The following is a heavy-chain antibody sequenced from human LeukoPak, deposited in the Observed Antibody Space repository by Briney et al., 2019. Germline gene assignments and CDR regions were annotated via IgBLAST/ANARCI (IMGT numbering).Heavy chain of an antibody. V-gene: IGHV4-59*01. Sequence: MPSETLSLTCAVYGGSFSGYYWSWIRQPPGKGLEWIGYIYYSGSTNYNPSLKSRVTISVDTSKNQFSLKLSSVTAADTAVYYCARAPALWTSAPYYYGMDVWGQGTTVTVSS. J-gene: IGHJ6*02. CDR1: GGSFSGYY. CDR2: IYYSGST. D-gene: IGHD3/OR15-3a*01. CDR3: ARAPALWTSAPYYYGMDV.